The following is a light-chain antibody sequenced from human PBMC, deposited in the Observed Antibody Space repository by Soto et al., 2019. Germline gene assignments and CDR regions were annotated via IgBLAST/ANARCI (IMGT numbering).Light chain of an antibody. CDR3: AAWDDSLNGYV. CDR1: SSNIGSNT. J-gene: IGLJ1*01. Sequence: QSVLSQPPSASGTPGQRVTISCSGSSSNIGSNTVNWYQQLPGTAPKLLIYSNNQRPSGVPDRFSGSKSGTSASLAISGLQSYYEADYCCAAWDDSLNGYVVGTGTKV. CDR2: SNN. V-gene: IGLV1-44*01.